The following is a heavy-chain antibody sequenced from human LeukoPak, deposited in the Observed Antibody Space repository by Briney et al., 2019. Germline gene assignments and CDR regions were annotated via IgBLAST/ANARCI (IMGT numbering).Heavy chain of an antibody. CDR3: ARVPRKYCSGGSCYFYYYMDV. V-gene: IGHV3-21*01. CDR2: VSSSSSYI. D-gene: IGHD2-15*01. Sequence: GGSLRLSCEASGFTFTKFWMSWVRQAPGKGLEWVSSVSSSSSYIYYADSVKGRFTTSRDNAKNSLYLQMNSLRAEDTAVYYCARVPRKYCSGGSCYFYYYMDVWGKGTTVTISS. CDR1: GFTFTKFW. J-gene: IGHJ6*03.